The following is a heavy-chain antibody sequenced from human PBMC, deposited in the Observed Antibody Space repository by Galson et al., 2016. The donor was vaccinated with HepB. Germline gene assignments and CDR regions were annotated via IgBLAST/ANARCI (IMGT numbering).Heavy chain of an antibody. J-gene: IGHJ4*02. CDR1: GGSISSSSYY. CDR2: IYYSGST. V-gene: IGHV4-39*01. Sequence: ETLSLTCTVSGGSISSSSYYWGWIRQPPGKGLEWIGSIYYSGSTYYNPSLKSRVTISVDTSKNQFSLKLSSVTAAGTAVYYCARVRYYFDYWGQGTLVTVSS. CDR3: ARVRYYFDY.